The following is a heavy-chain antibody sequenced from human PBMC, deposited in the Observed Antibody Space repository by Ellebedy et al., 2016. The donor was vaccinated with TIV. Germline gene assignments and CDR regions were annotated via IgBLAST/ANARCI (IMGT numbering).Heavy chain of an antibody. CDR1: GFTFSSYA. J-gene: IGHJ4*02. V-gene: IGHV3-23*01. CDR3: AKGRGGGSDSSAPRYYFDY. Sequence: PGGSLRLSCAASGFTFSSYAMSWVRQAPGKGLEWVSTISNTGSRTYYADSVEGRFIISRDNPKKTLYLQMNSLRAEDTAVYYCAKGRGGGSDSSAPRYYFDYWGLGTLVTVSS. D-gene: IGHD3-22*01. CDR2: ISNTGSRT.